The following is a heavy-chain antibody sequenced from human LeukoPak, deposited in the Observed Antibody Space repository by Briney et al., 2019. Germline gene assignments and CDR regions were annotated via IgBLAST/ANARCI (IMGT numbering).Heavy chain of an antibody. V-gene: IGHV3-73*01. J-gene: IGHJ4*02. D-gene: IGHD3-9*01. CDR1: VFTVSGPI. CDR3: TITYYDILTGYYTFDY. Sequence: QAGGCLTLSCAASVFTVSGPIMHWVRQPAGRGLESDGRIRSKANSYATTSAAAVKARFTISRDDSKNTAYLQMNSMKTEDTAVYYCTITYYDILTGYYTFDYWGQGTLVTVSS. CDR2: IRSKANSYAT.